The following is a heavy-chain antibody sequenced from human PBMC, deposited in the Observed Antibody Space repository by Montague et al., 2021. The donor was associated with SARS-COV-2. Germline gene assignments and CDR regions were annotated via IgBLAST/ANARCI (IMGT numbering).Heavy chain of an antibody. J-gene: IGHJ4*02. CDR2: NYFSGTT. CDR3: AGHRRYDVVTYYPDF. Sequence: SETLSLTCDVSGDSIRSSNFYWGWKRQSQGKGLEWTGSNYFSGTTNYNPSLKSRVTISVHTSRNQLSLNVKSVTAADTTVYYCAGHRRYDVVTYYPDFWGQGILVTVSS. CDR1: GDSIRSSNFY. V-gene: IGHV4-39*01. D-gene: IGHD3-9*01.